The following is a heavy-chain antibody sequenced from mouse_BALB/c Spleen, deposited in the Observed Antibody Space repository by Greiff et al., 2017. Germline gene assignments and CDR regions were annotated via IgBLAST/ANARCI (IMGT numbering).Heavy chain of an antibody. Sequence: VQLQQSGPGLVKPSQSLSLTCSVTGYSITSGYYWYWIRQFPGNKLEWMGYISYDGSNNYNPSLKNRISITRDTSKNQFFLKLNSVTTEDTATYYCARGYGNYVWFAYWGQGTLVTVSA. D-gene: IGHD2-1*01. CDR2: ISYDGSN. J-gene: IGHJ3*01. CDR3: ARGYGNYVWFAY. CDR1: GYSITSGYY. V-gene: IGHV3-6*02.